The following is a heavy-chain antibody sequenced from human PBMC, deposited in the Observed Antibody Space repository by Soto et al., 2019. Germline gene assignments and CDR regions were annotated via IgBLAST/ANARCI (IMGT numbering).Heavy chain of an antibody. D-gene: IGHD2-21*01. Sequence: PGGSLRLSCAASGFTISTYAMTWVRQAPGKGLECVSGVTGSGGQIHYADSVKGRFTISKDNSKNTLYLQMGSLRDEDTALYYCPTADVSNDGLWLMDPWGQGTLVTVSS. CDR1: GFTISTYA. CDR2: VTGSGGQI. CDR3: PTADVSNDGLWLMDP. V-gene: IGHV3-23*01. J-gene: IGHJ5*02.